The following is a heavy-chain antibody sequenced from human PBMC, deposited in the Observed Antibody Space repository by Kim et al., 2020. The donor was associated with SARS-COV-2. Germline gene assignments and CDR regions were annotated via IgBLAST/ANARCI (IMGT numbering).Heavy chain of an antibody. CDR2: ISSSSSYI. V-gene: IGHV3-21*01. J-gene: IGHJ4*02. D-gene: IGHD3-22*01. Sequence: GGSLRLSCAASGFTFSSYTMNWVRQAPGKGLEWVSSISSSSSYIYYADSLKGRFTISRDKANNALYLQMNSLRAEDTALYYCARDRDSSGYADSWGQGTLVTVSS. CDR3: ARDRDSSGYADS. CDR1: GFTFSSYT.